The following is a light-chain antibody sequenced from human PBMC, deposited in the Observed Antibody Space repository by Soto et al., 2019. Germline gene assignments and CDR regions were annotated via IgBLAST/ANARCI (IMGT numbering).Light chain of an antibody. CDR2: GVT. J-gene: IGLJ1*01. CDR1: SSDVGTYDY. V-gene: IGLV2-8*01. Sequence: QSARTRPPSASGSAGQAVTFSCTGTSSDVGTYDYVSWYQQYPGKAPKLLIYGVTRRPSGVPDRFSGSKSGNTAALTVSGLQAEDEAYYYCSSYAGRSMYVFGTGTKVTVL. CDR3: SSYAGRSMYV.